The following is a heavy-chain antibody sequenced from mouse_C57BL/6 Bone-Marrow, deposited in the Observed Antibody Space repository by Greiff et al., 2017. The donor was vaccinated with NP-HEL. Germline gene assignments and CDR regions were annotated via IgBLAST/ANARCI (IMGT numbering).Heavy chain of an antibody. D-gene: IGHD1-1*01. CDR3: ARHGTTVVATPYFDY. CDR2: ISSGGSYT. J-gene: IGHJ2*01. CDR1: GFTFSSYG. V-gene: IGHV5-6*01. Sequence: EVKLMESGGDLVKPGGSLKLSCAASGFTFSSYGMSWVRQTPDKRLEWVATISSGGSYTYYPDSVKGRFTISRDNAKNTLYIQMCSLKSDDTAMYYCARHGTTVVATPYFDYWGKGTTLTVSS.